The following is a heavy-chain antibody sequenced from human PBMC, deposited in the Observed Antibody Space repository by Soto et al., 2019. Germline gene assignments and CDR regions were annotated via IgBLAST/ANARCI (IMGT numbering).Heavy chain of an antibody. CDR1: GFSFSTYT. Sequence: GGSLRLSCAASGFSFSTYTMSWVRRAPGKGLEWVSAISGSGGSPSYADSVQGRFTISRDNPKRTLYLQMNSLRAEDTAVYYCAKARCTTSNCYVPDYWGQGTLVTVSS. D-gene: IGHD2-8*01. CDR3: AKARCTTSNCYVPDY. CDR2: ISGSGGSP. J-gene: IGHJ4*02. V-gene: IGHV3-23*01.